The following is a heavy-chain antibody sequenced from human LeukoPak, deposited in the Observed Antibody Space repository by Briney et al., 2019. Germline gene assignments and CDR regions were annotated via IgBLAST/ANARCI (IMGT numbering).Heavy chain of an antibody. CDR3: ARLSVIVGAALEYYYYYMDV. V-gene: IGHV4-34*01. CDR2: SNDSGGT. Sequence: PSETLSLTCAVYGGTLSGYYWSWIRQPPGKRLEWVGESNDSGGTNYNPSLKSRVTISADKSKNQVSLKLTSVTAADTAVYYCARLSVIVGAALEYYYYYMDVWGQGTTVTVS. J-gene: IGHJ6*03. D-gene: IGHD1-26*01. CDR1: GGTLSGYY.